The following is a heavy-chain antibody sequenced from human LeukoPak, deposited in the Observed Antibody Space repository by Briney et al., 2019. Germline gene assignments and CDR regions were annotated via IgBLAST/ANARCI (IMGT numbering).Heavy chain of an antibody. J-gene: IGHJ4*02. D-gene: IGHD2-8*01. CDR3: AKRGCDTNGCPYYFDY. CDR2: INGGGGDT. V-gene: IGHV3-23*01. Sequence: GGSLRLSCAASGFTFSTHSMSWVRQAPGMVLEWVSAINGGGGDTYYADSVKGRFTISRDNSKSTLYLQTNSLRAEDTAVYYCAKRGCDTNGCPYYFDYWGQGTLVTVSS. CDR1: GFTFSTHS.